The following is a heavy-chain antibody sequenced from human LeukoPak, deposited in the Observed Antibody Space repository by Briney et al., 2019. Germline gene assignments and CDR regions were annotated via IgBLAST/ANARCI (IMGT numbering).Heavy chain of an antibody. Sequence: KPGESLKISCKASGYSFTTYWIGWVRQMPRRGLEWMGIIYPIDSDTKYSPSFQGQVTISADKSISTAYLQWTSLKASDTAIYYCAKLRWPKGGRSSFDFWGQGTLVTVSS. CDR2: IYPIDSDT. CDR3: AKLRWPKGGRSSFDF. V-gene: IGHV5-51*01. D-gene: IGHD4-23*01. CDR1: GYSFTTYW. J-gene: IGHJ4*02.